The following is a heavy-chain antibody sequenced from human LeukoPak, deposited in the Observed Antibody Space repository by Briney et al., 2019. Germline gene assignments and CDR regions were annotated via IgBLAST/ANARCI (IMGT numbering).Heavy chain of an antibody. J-gene: IGHJ4*02. Sequence: ASVKVSCKASGYTFTFYYIHWVRQAPGLGLEWMGKIHPSGGSTSYPQRFQGRVTMTRDTSTSTVYMELSSLNSEHAAVYYCARDMGTYSGYDYDYWGQGTLVTASS. CDR3: ARDMGTYSGYDYDY. D-gene: IGHD5-12*01. CDR2: IHPSGGST. CDR1: GYTFTFYY. V-gene: IGHV1-46*01.